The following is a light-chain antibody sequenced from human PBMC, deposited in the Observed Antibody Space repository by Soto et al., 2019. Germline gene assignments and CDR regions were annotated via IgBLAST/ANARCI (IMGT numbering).Light chain of an antibody. J-gene: IGLJ3*02. CDR3: ETWDSNTPWV. V-gene: IGLV4-60*03. CDR1: SGHSSYI. Sequence: QSVLTQSSSASASLGSSVKLTCTLSSGHSSYIIAWHQQQPGKAPRYLMKLEGSGSYNKGSGVPDRFSGSSSGADRYLTISNLQSEDEADYYCETWDSNTPWVFGGGTKVTVL. CDR2: LEGSGSY.